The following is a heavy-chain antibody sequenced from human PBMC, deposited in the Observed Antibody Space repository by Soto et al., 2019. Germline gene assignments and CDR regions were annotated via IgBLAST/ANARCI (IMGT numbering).Heavy chain of an antibody. CDR3: ARGSFSPDY. J-gene: IGHJ4*02. V-gene: IGHV3-48*02. CDR2: ISSSSSII. Sequence: EVHLVESGGGLVQPGGSLRLSCAASGFTFSSYSMNWVRQAPGKGLEWISYISSSSSIIYYAVSVKGRFTISRDNAENSLYLQMNSLRDEDTAVYYCARGSFSPDYWGQGTLVTVSS. CDR1: GFTFSSYS.